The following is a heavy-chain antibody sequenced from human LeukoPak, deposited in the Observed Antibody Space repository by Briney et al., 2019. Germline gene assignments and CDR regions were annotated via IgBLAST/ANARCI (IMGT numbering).Heavy chain of an antibody. CDR3: ARAGDERTGHYYSLHF. J-gene: IGHJ3*01. Sequence: GASVKVSCKASGYTFDDNHIHWVRQAPGQGPEWMGWINPKSGATDSAQQFQGRLTMTRDTSIGTASMDQSGLRLDDTGIYYCARAGDERTGHYYSLHFWGQGTMVTVSS. CDR2: INPKSGAT. D-gene: IGHD2-21*02. CDR1: GYTFDDNH. V-gene: IGHV1-2*02.